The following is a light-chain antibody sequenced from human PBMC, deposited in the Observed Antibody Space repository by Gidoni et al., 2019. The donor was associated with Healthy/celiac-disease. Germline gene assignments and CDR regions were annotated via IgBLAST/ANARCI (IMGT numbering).Light chain of an antibody. J-gene: IGLJ2*01. V-gene: IGLV2-14*01. CDR2: DVR. Sequence: QSALTQPASVSGSPGQSITISCTGTSSDVGGYNYVSWYQQHPGKAPKLMIYDVRNRPSGVSNRFSGSKSGNTASLTISVLQAEDEADYYCSSYTSSSTLVVFGGGTKLTVL. CDR1: SSDVGGYNY. CDR3: SSYTSSSTLVV.